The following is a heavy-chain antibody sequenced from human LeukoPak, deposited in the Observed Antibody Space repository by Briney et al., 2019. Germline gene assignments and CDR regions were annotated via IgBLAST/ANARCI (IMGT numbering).Heavy chain of an antibody. V-gene: IGHV3-48*03. CDR1: GFTYISYE. CDR3: ARDLGYFIDF. CDR2: ISSSAHTI. Sequence: GGSLRLSVAASGFTYISYEMNGVGQAPGRGLEWVSYISSSAHTIYYADSVKGRFTISRDNAKNSLYLQMNSLRAEDTAAYYCARDLGYFIDFWGQGTLVTVSS. D-gene: IGHD2-15*01. J-gene: IGHJ4*02.